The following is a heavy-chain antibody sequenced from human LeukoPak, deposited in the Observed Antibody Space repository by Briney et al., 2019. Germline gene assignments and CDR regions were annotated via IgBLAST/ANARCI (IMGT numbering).Heavy chain of an antibody. CDR1: GGSFSGYY. V-gene: IGHV4-34*01. CDR3: ARDRPVSGSKGPS. D-gene: IGHD3-22*01. CDR2: IYHSGST. Sequence: SETLSLTCAVYGGSFSGYYWSWIRQPPGKGLEWIGYIYHSGSTYYNPSLKSRVTISVDRSKNQFSLKLSSVTAADTAVYYCARDRPVSGSKGPSWGQGTMVTVSS. J-gene: IGHJ3*01.